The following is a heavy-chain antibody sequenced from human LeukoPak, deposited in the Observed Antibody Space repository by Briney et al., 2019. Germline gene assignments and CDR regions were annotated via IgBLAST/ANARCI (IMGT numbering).Heavy chain of an antibody. V-gene: IGHV4-39*01. J-gene: IGHJ4*02. CDR1: GGSISSSNYY. CDR3: ARRGYCSDGSCYVSY. D-gene: IGHD2-15*01. Sequence: PSETLSLTCTVSGGSISSSNYYWDWIRQPPGKGLEWIGSIYYSGNTYYNPSLKSRVTISVDTSKNQFSLKLNSVTAADTAVYYCARRGYCSDGSCYVSYWGQGTLVTVSS. CDR2: IYYSGNT.